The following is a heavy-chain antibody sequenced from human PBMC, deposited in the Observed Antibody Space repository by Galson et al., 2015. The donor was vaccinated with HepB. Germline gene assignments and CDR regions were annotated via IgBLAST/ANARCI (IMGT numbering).Heavy chain of an antibody. J-gene: IGHJ4*02. V-gene: IGHV7-4-1*02. CDR3: ARDIVGAARESFDY. CDR1: GSTFTSYA. D-gene: IGHD1-26*01. Sequence: SVKVSCKASGSTFTSYAVSWVRQVPGQRLEWMGWINTNTGNPSYAQGFTGRFVFSLDTSVSTAYLQISSLKAEDTAVYYCARDIVGAARESFDYWGQGTLVTVSS. CDR2: INTNTGNP.